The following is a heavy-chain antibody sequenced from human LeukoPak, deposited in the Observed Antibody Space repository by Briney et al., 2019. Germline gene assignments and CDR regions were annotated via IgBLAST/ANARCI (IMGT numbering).Heavy chain of an antibody. CDR3: ARESCGGDCYSLDY. V-gene: IGHV3-21*05. J-gene: IGHJ4*02. CDR1: GFTFSSYE. D-gene: IGHD2-21*02. CDR2: ISSSSSYT. Sequence: PGGSLRLSCAASGFTFSSYEMNWVRQAPGKGLEWVSYISSSSSYTNYADSVKGRFTISRDNAKNSLYLQMNSLRAEDTAVYYCARESCGGDCYSLDYWGQGTLVTVSS.